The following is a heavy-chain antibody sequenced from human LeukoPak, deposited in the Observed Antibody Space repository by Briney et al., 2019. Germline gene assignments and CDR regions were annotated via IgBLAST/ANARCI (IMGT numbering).Heavy chain of an antibody. CDR3: ARGIADPYSFDS. J-gene: IGHJ4*02. CDR1: CGSINFYY. V-gene: IGHV4-4*07. D-gene: IGHD6-13*01. CDR2: IYSTGST. Sequence: SETLSLTCPLPCGSINFYYWSWIRQPAGKRLEWIGRIYSTGSTNYSPSLKSRATMSVDKSKNQFSLNLSSVTAADTAVYYCARGIADPYSFDSWGQGTLVTVSS.